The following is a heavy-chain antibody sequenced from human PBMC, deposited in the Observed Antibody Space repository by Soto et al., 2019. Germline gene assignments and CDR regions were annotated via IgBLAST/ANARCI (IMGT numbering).Heavy chain of an antibody. CDR2: ISSSSSYI. CDR1: GFTFSSYS. V-gene: IGHV3-21*01. D-gene: IGHD6-19*01. J-gene: IGHJ4*02. CDR3: ARAYSSGWYRDFDY. Sequence: EVQLVESGGGLVKPGGSLRLSCAASGFTFSSYSMNWVRQAPGKWLEWVSSISSSSSYIYYADSVKGRFTISRDNANNSLYLQMNSLRAEDTAVDYCARAYSSGWYRDFDYLGQGTLVTVSS.